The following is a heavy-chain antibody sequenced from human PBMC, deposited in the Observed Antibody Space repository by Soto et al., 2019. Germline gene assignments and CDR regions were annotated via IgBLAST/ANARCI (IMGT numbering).Heavy chain of an antibody. V-gene: IGHV1-18*01. D-gene: IGHD3-3*01. J-gene: IGHJ5*02. CDR3: SRYDFWSGYSGVTGWFDP. CDR1: GYTFTSYG. Sequence: ASVKVSSKASGYTFTSYGISWVRQAPGQGLEWVGWIYGYDATTKYAQKVQGRVSMITDTSTTTAYMEMRSLRSDDTAVYSCSRYDFWSGYSGVTGWFDPWGQGTMVTVSS. CDR2: IYGYDATT.